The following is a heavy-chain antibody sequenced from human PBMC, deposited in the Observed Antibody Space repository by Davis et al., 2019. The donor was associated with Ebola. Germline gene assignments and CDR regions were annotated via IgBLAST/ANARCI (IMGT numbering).Heavy chain of an antibody. V-gene: IGHV1-46*01. Sequence: ASVKVSCKASGYRFTSYYMHWVRQAPGQGLEWMGIINPITGGTSYAQNFQVRVNMTRDTSTSTVYMELSSLRSEDTAVYYFAREGGRYYDSSGYIFKIWGQGTMVKVSS. J-gene: IGHJ3*02. D-gene: IGHD3-22*01. CDR3: AREGGRYYDSSGYIFKI. CDR2: INPITGGT. CDR1: GYRFTSYY.